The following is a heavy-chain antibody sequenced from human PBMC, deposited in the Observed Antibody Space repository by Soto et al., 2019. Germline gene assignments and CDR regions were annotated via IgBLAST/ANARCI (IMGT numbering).Heavy chain of an antibody. CDR1: GFTFSNAW. D-gene: IGHD2-2*01. V-gene: IGHV3-15*01. CDR3: ATVYCATTSCYAPFDY. CDR2: IKTNSDGGTV. J-gene: IGHJ4*02. Sequence: CAASGFTFSNAWMSWVRQAPGKGLEWIGRIKTNSDGGTVDYASPVKGRFTISRDDSKSMLYLDLNSLKTEDTGVYFCATVYCATTSCYAPFDYWGKGTLVTVSS.